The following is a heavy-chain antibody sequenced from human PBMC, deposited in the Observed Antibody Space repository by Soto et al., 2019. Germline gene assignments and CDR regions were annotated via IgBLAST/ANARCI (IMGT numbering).Heavy chain of an antibody. D-gene: IGHD3-9*01. CDR1: GGTLSSET. Sequence: QVQLVQSGPEVKKSGSSLKVSCKVSGGTLSSETISWLRQAPGQGLEWMGRIIPLLGIGNYAQKFQGRVTIIEDISTNTSYLELSSLTSKVTAIYYCGREEGYYNIGTFPVYYMDVWGNGTTVSVSS. V-gene: IGHV1-69*08. CDR2: IIPLLGIG. J-gene: IGHJ6*03. CDR3: GREEGYYNIGTFPVYYMDV.